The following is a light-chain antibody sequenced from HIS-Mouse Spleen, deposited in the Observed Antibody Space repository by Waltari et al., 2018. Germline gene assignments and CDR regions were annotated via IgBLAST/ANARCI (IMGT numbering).Light chain of an antibody. CDR3: CSYAGSSTYV. Sequence: QSALTQPASVSGSPGQSCTIPCPGTSIYIGHHKLVPWYQQHPGKAPKLMIYEGSKRPSGVSNRFSGSKSGNTASLTISGLQAEDEADYYCCSYAGSSTYVFGTGTKVTVL. V-gene: IGLV2-23*01. CDR2: EGS. CDR1: SIYIGHHKL. J-gene: IGLJ1*01.